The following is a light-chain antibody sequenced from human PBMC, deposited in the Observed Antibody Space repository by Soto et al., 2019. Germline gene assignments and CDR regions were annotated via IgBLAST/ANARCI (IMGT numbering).Light chain of an antibody. Sequence: ILMTQSPATVSVSPGESDTLSCRASQNIYYNVAWYKHRPGQAPRLLIYRASTRAPGVPARFSGSGSGTEFTLTISSLQPEDFTVYSCLQYHNLWAFGQGTKVEI. V-gene: IGKV3-15*01. CDR2: RAS. CDR3: LQYHNLWA. J-gene: IGKJ1*01. CDR1: QNIYYN.